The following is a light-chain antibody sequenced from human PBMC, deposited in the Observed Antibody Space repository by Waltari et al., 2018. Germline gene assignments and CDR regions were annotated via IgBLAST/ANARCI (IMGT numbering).Light chain of an antibody. V-gene: IGKV3-15*01. CDR1: QSVSSN. J-gene: IGKJ5*01. CDR2: GAS. Sequence: EIVMTQSPATLSLSPGERATLSCRASQSVSSNVAWYQQKPGQPPRLVIYGASTRATGVPARFSGSGSGTEFTLTISSLQSEDVAVYYCQQYNNWITFGQGTRLESK. CDR3: QQYNNWIT.